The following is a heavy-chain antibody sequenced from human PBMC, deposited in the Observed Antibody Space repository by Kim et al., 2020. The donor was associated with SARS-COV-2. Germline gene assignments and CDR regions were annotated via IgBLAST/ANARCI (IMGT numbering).Heavy chain of an antibody. Sequence: GGSLRLSCAASGFTFDDYAMHWVRQAPGKGLEWVSLISGDGGSTYYADSVKGRFTISRDNSKNSLYLQMNSLRAEDTALYYCAKSPWLGILDYYYYGMDVWGQGTTVTVSS. CDR3: AKSPWLGILDYYYYGMDV. V-gene: IGHV3-43*02. CDR1: GFTFDDYA. D-gene: IGHD6-19*01. CDR2: ISGDGGST. J-gene: IGHJ6*02.